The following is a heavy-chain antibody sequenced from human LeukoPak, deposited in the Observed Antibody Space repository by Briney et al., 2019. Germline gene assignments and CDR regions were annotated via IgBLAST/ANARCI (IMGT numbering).Heavy chain of an antibody. J-gene: IGHJ4*02. CDR2: MNHDGTIT. Sequence: GGSLRLSCSASGFTFPTYWMIWVRQVPGEGLVYVSHMNHDGTITNYADSVKGRVPMSRDNARNTVFLQMDSLSAEDTAVYYCGRDNYGSIDFWGQGVLVTVSS. CDR1: GFTFPTYW. V-gene: IGHV3-74*01. D-gene: IGHD3-10*01. CDR3: GRDNYGSIDF.